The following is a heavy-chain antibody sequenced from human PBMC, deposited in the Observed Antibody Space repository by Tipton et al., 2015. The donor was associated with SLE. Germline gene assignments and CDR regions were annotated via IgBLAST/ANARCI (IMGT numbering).Heavy chain of an antibody. J-gene: IGHJ4*02. Sequence: TLSLTCTVSGDSITSDPYHWSWIRQAAGKGLEWIGSIYYSGATYYKLSLKSRVTMSVDTSKNQFSLKLSSVTASDTAVYYCARQVASFDYWGQGTLVTVSS. D-gene: IGHD5-12*01. CDR2: IYYSGAT. CDR3: ARQVASFDY. V-gene: IGHV4-39*01. CDR1: GDSITSDPYH.